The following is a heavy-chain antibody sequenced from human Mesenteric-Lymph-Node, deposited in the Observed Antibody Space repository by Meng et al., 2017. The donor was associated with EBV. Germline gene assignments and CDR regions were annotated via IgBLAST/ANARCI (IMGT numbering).Heavy chain of an antibody. CDR2: ISADNSNT. CDR1: GYTVTNFG. CDR3: ARISDYDSSGLDY. D-gene: IGHD3-22*01. V-gene: IGHV1-18*01. J-gene: IGHJ4*02. Sequence: QVQLVQSGGEMKKPGASVNVSCKASGYTVTNFGITWVRQAPGQGLEWLGWISADNSNTDYAQSLQGRVIMTKDTSTSTAYMDLRSLRPDDTAVYYCARISDYDSSGLDYWGQGTLVTVSS.